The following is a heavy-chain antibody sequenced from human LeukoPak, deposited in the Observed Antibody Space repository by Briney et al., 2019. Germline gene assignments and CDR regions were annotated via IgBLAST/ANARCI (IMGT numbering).Heavy chain of an antibody. CDR1: GFTFSSYG. D-gene: IGHD6-13*01. Sequence: GGSLRLSCAASGFTFSSYGMHWVRQAPGKGLEWVSSIVGSSSTYYADSLKGRFTISRDNAKNSLYLQMNSLRAEDTAVYYCARIGAGSSRDYWGRGTLVTVSS. V-gene: IGHV3-21*01. CDR2: IVGSSST. J-gene: IGHJ4*02. CDR3: ARIGAGSSRDY.